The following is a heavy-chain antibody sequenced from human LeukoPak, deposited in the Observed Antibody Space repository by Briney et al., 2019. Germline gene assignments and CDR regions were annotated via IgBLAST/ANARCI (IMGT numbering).Heavy chain of an antibody. J-gene: IGHJ4*02. Sequence: PGGSLRLSCAASGFTFSSYSMNWVRQAPGKGLEWVSYISSSSSTIYYADSVKGRFTISRDNAKNSLYLQMNSLRAEDTAVYYCARGAYGGSVDYWGQGTLVTVSS. CDR2: ISSSSSTI. V-gene: IGHV3-48*01. CDR3: ARGAYGGSVDY. CDR1: GFTFSSYS. D-gene: IGHD4-23*01.